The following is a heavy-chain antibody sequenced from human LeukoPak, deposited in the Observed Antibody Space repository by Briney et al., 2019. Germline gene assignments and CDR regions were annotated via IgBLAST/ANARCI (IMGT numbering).Heavy chain of an antibody. D-gene: IGHD6-13*01. CDR3: ARESQQLVPWGIAFDI. CDR1: GFTFSSYA. J-gene: IGHJ3*02. CDR2: ISYDGSNK. V-gene: IGHV3-30-3*01. Sequence: PGGSLRLSCAASGFTFSSYAMHWVRQAPGKGLEWVAVISYDGSNKYYADSVKGRFTISRDNSKNTLYLQMNSLRAEDTAVYYCARESQQLVPWGIAFDIWGQGTMVTVSS.